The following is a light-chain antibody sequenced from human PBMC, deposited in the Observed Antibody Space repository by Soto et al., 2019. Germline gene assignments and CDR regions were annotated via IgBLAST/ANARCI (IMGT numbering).Light chain of an antibody. J-gene: IGKJ1*01. CDR3: QQYNSYPWT. CDR2: DVS. CDR1: QSISNW. Sequence: DIQMTQSPSTLSASVGDRVTITCRASQSISNWLAWYQQKPGKAPKLLIYDVSRLESGVPSRFSGSGSGTEFIIPISSLQPDDFAPYYCQQYNSYPWTFGQGTKVEIK. V-gene: IGKV1-5*01.